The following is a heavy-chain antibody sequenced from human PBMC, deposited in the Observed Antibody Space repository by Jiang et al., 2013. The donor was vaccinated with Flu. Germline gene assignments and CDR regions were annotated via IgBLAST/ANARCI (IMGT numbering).Heavy chain of an antibody. CDR2: IKSKTDGGTT. D-gene: IGHD2-2*01. V-gene: IGHV3-15*07. CDR3: TTDIVPAARFDY. Sequence: NAWMNWVRQAPGKGLEWVGRIKSKTDGGTTDYAAPVKGRFTISRDDSKNTLYLQMNSLKTEDTAVYYCTTDIVPAARFDYWGQGTLVTVSS. CDR1: NAW. J-gene: IGHJ4*02.